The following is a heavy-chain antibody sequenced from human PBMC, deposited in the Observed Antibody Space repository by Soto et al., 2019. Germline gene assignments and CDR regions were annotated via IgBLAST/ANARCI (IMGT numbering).Heavy chain of an antibody. CDR3: AREDDGGDSDYYGLDV. J-gene: IGHJ6*02. CDR2: IYYSGST. Sequence: SSETLSLTCTVSGGSISSSSYYWGWIRQPPGKGLEWIGNIYYSGSTYYNPSLKSRVTISVDTSKNQFSLQLSSVTAADTAVYFCAREDDGGDSDYYGLDVWGQGTTVTVSS. V-gene: IGHV4-39*02. CDR1: GGSISSSSYY. D-gene: IGHD2-21*02.